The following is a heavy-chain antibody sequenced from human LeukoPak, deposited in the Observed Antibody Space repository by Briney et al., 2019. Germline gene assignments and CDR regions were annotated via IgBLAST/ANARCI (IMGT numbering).Heavy chain of an antibody. J-gene: IGHJ5*02. CDR2: IYYSGST. Sequence: SETLSLTCTVSGGSISSYYWSWLRQPPGKGLEWIGYIYYSGSTNYNPSLKGRVTISVDTSKNQFSLKLSSVTAADTAVYYCARGDRYDSSGYPNWFDRWGQGTLVTVSS. CDR1: GGSISSYY. V-gene: IGHV4-59*01. CDR3: ARGDRYDSSGYPNWFDR. D-gene: IGHD3-22*01.